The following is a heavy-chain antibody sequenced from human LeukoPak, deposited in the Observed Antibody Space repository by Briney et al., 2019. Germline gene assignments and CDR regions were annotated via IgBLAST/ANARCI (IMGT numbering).Heavy chain of an antibody. Sequence: GGSLRLSCAASGFTFSSSAMSWVRQAPGKGLEWVSTVSGGGDSTYYADSVKGRFTISRDNSKNTLYLQMSSLRPEDTAVYYCVKDKVAVTSQGCFDYWGQGTLVTVSS. J-gene: IGHJ4*02. V-gene: IGHV3-23*01. CDR1: GFTFSSSA. CDR3: VKDKVAVTSQGCFDY. CDR2: VSGGGDST. D-gene: IGHD2-15*01.